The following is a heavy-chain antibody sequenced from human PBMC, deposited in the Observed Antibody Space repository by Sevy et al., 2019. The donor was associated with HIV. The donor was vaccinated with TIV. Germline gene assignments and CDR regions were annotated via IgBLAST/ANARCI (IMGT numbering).Heavy chain of an antibody. V-gene: IGHV1-18*01. CDR1: GYTFTSYG. Sequence: ASVKVSCKASGYTFTSYGISWVRQAPGQWLEWMGWINAYNGNTNYAQKLQGRVTMTTDTSTSTAYMELRSLGSDDTAVYYCARDRVTISGVVPYYYYYGMDVWGQGTTVTVSS. CDR2: INAYNGNT. J-gene: IGHJ6*02. D-gene: IGHD3-3*01. CDR3: ARDRVTISGVVPYYYYYGMDV.